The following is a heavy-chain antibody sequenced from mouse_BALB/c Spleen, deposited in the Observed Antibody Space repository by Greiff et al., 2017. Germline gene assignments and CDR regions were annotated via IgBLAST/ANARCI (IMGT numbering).Heavy chain of an antibody. D-gene: IGHD2-2*01. Sequence: EVKLVESGTVLARPGASVKMSCKASGYTFTSYWMHWVKQRPGQGLEWIGAIYPGNSDTSYNQKFKGKAKLTAVTSTSTAYMELSSLTNEDSAVYYCTKGYGYWYFDVWGAGTTVTVSS. J-gene: IGHJ1*01. CDR3: TKGYGYWYFDV. CDR1: GYTFTSYW. V-gene: IGHV1-5*01. CDR2: IYPGNSDT.